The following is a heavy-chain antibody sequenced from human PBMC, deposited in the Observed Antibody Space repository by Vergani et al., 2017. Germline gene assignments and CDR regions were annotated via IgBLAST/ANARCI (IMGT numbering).Heavy chain of an antibody. J-gene: IGHJ2*01. D-gene: IGHD3-3*01. Sequence: EVQLVESGGGLVQPGRSLRLSCAASGFTFDDYAMHWVRQAPGTGLEWVSGISCNSGSIGYADSVKGRFTISRDNAKNSLYLQMNSLRAEDTALYYCAKDHYDFWSGYPNLSPFDLWGRGTLVTVSS. V-gene: IGHV3-9*01. CDR1: GFTFDDYA. CDR3: AKDHYDFWSGYPNLSPFDL. CDR2: ISCNSGSI.